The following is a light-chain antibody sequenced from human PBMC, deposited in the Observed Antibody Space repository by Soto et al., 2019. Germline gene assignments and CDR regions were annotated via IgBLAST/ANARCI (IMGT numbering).Light chain of an antibody. CDR2: SAS. CDR1: QSVGSN. Sequence: EIVMTQSPATLSVSPGERATLSCRASQSVGSNLAWYQQKSGQAPRLLIYSASTRATGIPARLSGSGSGTEFTLTISSLQSEDFAVYYCQQYIDRPLTFGHGTRLEIK. J-gene: IGKJ5*01. CDR3: QQYIDRPLT. V-gene: IGKV3-15*01.